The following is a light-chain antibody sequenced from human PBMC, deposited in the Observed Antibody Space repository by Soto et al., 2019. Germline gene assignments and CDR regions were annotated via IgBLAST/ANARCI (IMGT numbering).Light chain of an antibody. Sequence: IQMTQSPSSLSASEGDRVTITCRASESISTWLAWYQQKPGKAPNLLIYRASSLESGVPSRFSGSGSGTEFTLTISSLQPDDFATYYCQQYNSYPWTFGQGTKVDIK. J-gene: IGKJ1*01. CDR3: QQYNSYPWT. CDR2: RAS. CDR1: ESISTW. V-gene: IGKV1-5*01.